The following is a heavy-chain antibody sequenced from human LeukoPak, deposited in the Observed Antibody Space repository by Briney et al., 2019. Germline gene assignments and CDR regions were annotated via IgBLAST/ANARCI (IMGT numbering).Heavy chain of an antibody. CDR2: IYYSGST. D-gene: IGHD4-17*01. J-gene: IGHJ5*02. Sequence: SETLSLTCTVSGGSISSYYWSWIRQPPGKGLDWIGYIYYSGSTNYNPSLKSRVTISVDTSKNQFSLKLSSVTAADTAVYYCARVTAGGDYDLWWFDLWGQGTLVTVSS. V-gene: IGHV4-59*01. CDR1: GGSISSYY. CDR3: ARVTAGGDYDLWWFDL.